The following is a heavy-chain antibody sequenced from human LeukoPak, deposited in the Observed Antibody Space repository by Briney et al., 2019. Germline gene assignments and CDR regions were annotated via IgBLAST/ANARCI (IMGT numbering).Heavy chain of an antibody. D-gene: IGHD3-22*01. CDR3: ARGDTYYYDSSGSYYFDY. J-gene: IGHJ4*02. CDR1: GGSISSGGYS. V-gene: IGHV4-31*03. Sequence: SQTLSLTCTVSGGSISSGGYSWSWIRQHPGKGLEWIGYIYYSGSTYYNPSLKSRVTISVDTSKNQFSLKLSSVTAADTAVYYCARGDTYYYDSSGSYYFDYWGQGTLVTVSS. CDR2: IYYSGST.